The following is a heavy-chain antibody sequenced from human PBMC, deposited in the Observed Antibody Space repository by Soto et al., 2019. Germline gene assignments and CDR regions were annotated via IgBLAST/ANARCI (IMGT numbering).Heavy chain of an antibody. CDR1: GDSISSYY. V-gene: IGHV4-59*04. CDR2: IFYSGST. D-gene: IGHD3-9*01. CDR3: ARRYGWLYFDY. Sequence: SETLSLTCTVSGDSISSYYWSWIRQPPGKGLEWIGTIFYSGSTYYNPSLKSRVTISVDTSKNQFSLRLISVTAADTALYYCARRYGWLYFDYWGQGSLVTVSS. J-gene: IGHJ4*02.